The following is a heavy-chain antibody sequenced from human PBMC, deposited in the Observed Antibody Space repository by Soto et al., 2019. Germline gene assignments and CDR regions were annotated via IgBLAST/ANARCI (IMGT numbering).Heavy chain of an antibody. CDR3: AREGSGYDYYYGMDV. CDR1: GGAFSSYS. CDR2: IIPIFGTA. D-gene: IGHD3-22*01. V-gene: IGHV1-69*13. Sequence: SVKVSCKSSGGAFSSYSISWGRQAPGQGLEWMGGIIPIFGTANYAQKFQGRVTITADESTSTAYMELSSLRSEDTAVYYCAREGSGYDYYYGMDVWGQGTTVTVSS. J-gene: IGHJ6*02.